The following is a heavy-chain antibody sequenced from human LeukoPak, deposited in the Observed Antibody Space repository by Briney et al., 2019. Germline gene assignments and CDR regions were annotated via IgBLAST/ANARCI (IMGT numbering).Heavy chain of an antibody. J-gene: IGHJ4*02. CDR3: ARFSYYAWGFDY. V-gene: IGHV4-59*01. CDR1: GGSISSYY. Sequence: SETLSLTCTVSGGSISSYYWSWLRQPPGKGLEWIGYIYYSGSTNYNPSLKSRVTISVDTSKNQFSLKLSSVTAADTAVYYCARFSYYAWGFDYWGQGTLVTVSS. D-gene: IGHD2/OR15-2a*01. CDR2: IYYSGST.